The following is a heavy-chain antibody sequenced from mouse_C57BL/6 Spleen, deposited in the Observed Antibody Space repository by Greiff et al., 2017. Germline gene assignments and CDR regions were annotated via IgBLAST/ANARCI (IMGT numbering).Heavy chain of an antibody. Sequence: VQLQQSGAELVKPGASVKLSCKASGYTFTSYWMQWVKQRPGQGLEWIGEIDPSDSYTNYNQKFKGKATLTVDTSSSTAYMQLSSLTSEDSAVYYCARYYGSSPRYYFDYWGQGTTLTVSS. V-gene: IGHV1-50*01. D-gene: IGHD1-1*01. CDR3: ARYYGSSPRYYFDY. CDR1: GYTFTSYW. CDR2: IDPSDSYT. J-gene: IGHJ2*01.